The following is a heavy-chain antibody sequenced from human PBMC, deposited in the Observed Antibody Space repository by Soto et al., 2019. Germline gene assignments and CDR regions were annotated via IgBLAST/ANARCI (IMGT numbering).Heavy chain of an antibody. J-gene: IGHJ5*02. Sequence: GGSLRLSCAASGFTFSTYWMSWVRQAPGKGLEWVANIRQDGSGEYYVDSVKGRFSISRDNAKNSLYLQMNSLRAEDTALYYCARARGDFGNWFDPWGQGTLVTVSS. D-gene: IGHD3-3*01. V-gene: IGHV3-7*05. CDR1: GFTFSTYW. CDR3: ARARGDFGNWFDP. CDR2: IRQDGSGE.